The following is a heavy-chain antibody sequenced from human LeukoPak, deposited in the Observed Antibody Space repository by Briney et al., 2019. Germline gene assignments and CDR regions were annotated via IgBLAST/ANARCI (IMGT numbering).Heavy chain of an antibody. D-gene: IGHD4-17*01. CDR1: GFTFSSYW. V-gene: IGHV3-7*01. Sequence: PGGSLRLSCAASGFTFSSYWMSWVRQAPGKGLEWVANIKQDGSEKYYVDSVKGRFTISRDNAKNSLYLQMNSLRAEDTAVYYCARDFPDDYGDYPLIYWGQGTLVTVSS. CDR3: ARDFPDDYGDYPLIY. CDR2: IKQDGSEK. J-gene: IGHJ4*02.